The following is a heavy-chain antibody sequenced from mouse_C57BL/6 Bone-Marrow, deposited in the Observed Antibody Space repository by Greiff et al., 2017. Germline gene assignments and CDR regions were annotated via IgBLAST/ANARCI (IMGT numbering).Heavy chain of an antibody. CDR3: ARSGNPISLYYAMDY. V-gene: IGHV1-81*01. CDR1: GYTFTSYG. CDR2: IYPRSGNT. D-gene: IGHD3-1*01. Sequence: QVQLQQSGAELARPGASVKLSCKASGYTFTSYGISWVKQRTGQGLEWIGEIYPRSGNTYYNEKFKGKATLTADKSSSTAYMELRSLTSEDSAVYFCARSGNPISLYYAMDYWGQGTSVTVSS. J-gene: IGHJ4*01.